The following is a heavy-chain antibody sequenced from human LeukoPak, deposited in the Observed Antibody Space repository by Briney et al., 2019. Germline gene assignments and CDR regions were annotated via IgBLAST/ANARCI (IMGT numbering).Heavy chain of an antibody. CDR1: GGSLSSYY. J-gene: IGHJ4*02. CDR3: AGGYSYGPPLD. D-gene: IGHD5-18*01. Sequence: SETLSLTCTVSGGSLSSYYWTWIRQPPGKGLEWIGYIYYSGSTNYNPSLKSRVTISLDTSKNQFSLRLSSVTAADTAVYYCAGGYSYGPPLDWGQGTLVTVSS. CDR2: IYYSGST. V-gene: IGHV4-59*01.